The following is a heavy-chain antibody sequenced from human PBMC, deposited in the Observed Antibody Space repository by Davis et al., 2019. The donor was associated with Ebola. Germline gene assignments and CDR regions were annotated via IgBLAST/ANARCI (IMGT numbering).Heavy chain of an antibody. J-gene: IGHJ5*02. D-gene: IGHD3-3*01. CDR2: IYPGDSDT. CDR1: GYSFTRYW. V-gene: IGHV5-51*01. CDR3: ARHMVFGVAMGGWFDP. Sequence: GESLKISCKGSGYSFTRYWIGWVRQMPGKGLEWMGMIYPGDSDTRYSPSFQGQVTMSADKSSSTAYLQWSSLKASDSAMYYCARHMVFGVAMGGWFDPWGQGTLVTVSS.